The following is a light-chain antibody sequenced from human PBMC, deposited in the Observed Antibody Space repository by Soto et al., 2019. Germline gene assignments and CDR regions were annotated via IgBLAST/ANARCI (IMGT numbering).Light chain of an antibody. V-gene: IGKV3-15*01. Sequence: EIVMTQSPATLSVSPGERATLSCRASQSVSSNLAWYQQKPGQAPRLLIYGASTRATGIPARCSGSGSVTEFTLTISSLQCEDFAVYYCQQYNNWPSFGPGNKVDIK. CDR1: QSVSSN. J-gene: IGKJ3*01. CDR2: GAS. CDR3: QQYNNWPS.